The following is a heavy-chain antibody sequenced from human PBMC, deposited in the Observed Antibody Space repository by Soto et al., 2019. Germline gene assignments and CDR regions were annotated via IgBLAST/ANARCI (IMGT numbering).Heavy chain of an antibody. CDR3: ARDPSIVVVPAAIRGWFDP. D-gene: IGHD2-2*02. V-gene: IGHV3-21*01. CDR1: GFTFSSYS. J-gene: IGHJ5*02. CDR2: ISSSSSYI. Sequence: PGGSLRLSCAASGFTFSSYSMNWVRQAPGKGLEWVSSISSSSSYIYYADSVKGRFTISRDNAKNSLYLQMNSLRAEDTAVYYCARDPSIVVVPAAIRGWFDPWGQGTLVTVSS.